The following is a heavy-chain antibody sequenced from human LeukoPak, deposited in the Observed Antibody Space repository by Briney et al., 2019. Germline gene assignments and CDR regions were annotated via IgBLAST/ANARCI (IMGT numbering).Heavy chain of an antibody. J-gene: IGHJ4*02. Sequence: SETLSLTCAVYGGSFSGYYWSWIRQPPGKGLEWIGEINHSGSTNYNPSLKSRVTISVDTSKNQFSLKLSSVTAADTAVYYCARGWEYSSAPLYYVDYWGQGTLVTVSS. CDR2: INHSGST. CDR1: GGSFSGYY. V-gene: IGHV4-34*01. D-gene: IGHD6-6*01. CDR3: ARGWEYSSAPLYYVDY.